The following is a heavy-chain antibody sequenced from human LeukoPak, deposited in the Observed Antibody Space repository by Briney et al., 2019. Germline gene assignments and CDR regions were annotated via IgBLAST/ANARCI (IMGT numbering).Heavy chain of an antibody. D-gene: IGHD3-22*01. Sequence: GGSLRLSCAASGFTFSSYAMSWIRQAPGKGLDWVSAVSGGGEDTYYPDSVKGRFTISRDNSKNTLYLQMNSLRAEDTAVYYCARGYNYYDSSGYPSPFDYWGQGTLVTVSS. J-gene: IGHJ4*02. CDR2: VSGGGEDT. CDR3: ARGYNYYDSSGYPSPFDY. V-gene: IGHV3-23*01. CDR1: GFTFSSYA.